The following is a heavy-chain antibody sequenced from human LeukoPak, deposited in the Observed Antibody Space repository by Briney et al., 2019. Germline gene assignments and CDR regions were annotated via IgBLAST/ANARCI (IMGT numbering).Heavy chain of an antibody. CDR1: GYTFTSYY. CDR2: INPSGGST. D-gene: IGHD2-2*01. Sequence: ASVKVSCKASGYTFTSYYMHWVRQAPGQGLEWMGIINPSGGSTSYAQKFQGRVTMTRDTSTSTVYMELSSLRSEDTAVYYCARDRGGDKCSSTSCYAVTSWFDPWGQGTLVTVSS. V-gene: IGHV1-46*01. CDR3: ARDRGGDKCSSTSCYAVTSWFDP. J-gene: IGHJ5*02.